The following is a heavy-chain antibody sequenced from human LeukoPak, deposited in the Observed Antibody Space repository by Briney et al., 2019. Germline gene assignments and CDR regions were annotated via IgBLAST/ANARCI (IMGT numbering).Heavy chain of an antibody. CDR3: ARVRDVLGYDAFDI. D-gene: IGHD3-9*01. V-gene: IGHV3-21*01. J-gene: IGHJ3*02. CDR1: GFTFSSYS. CDR2: ISRCSHYI. Sequence: GGSLRLSCAASGFTFSSYSMNWVRQAPGKGLEWVSSISRCSHYIYYAASVKGRFTSSRDNAKNLLYLQLNSLRAEGQVVYYCARVRDVLGYDAFDIWGQGKIVTVTS.